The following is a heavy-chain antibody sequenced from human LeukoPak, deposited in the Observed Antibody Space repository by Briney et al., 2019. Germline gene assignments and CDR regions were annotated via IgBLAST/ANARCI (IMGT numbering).Heavy chain of an antibody. CDR2: IYYSGST. V-gene: IGHV4-30-4*01. CDR1: GGSISSGDYY. Sequence: SETLSLTCTVSGGSISSGDYYWSWIRQPPGKGLEWIGYIYYSGSTYHNPSLKSRVTISVDTSKNQFSLKLSSVTAADTAVYYCARVGDSSGFSIDYWGQGTLVTVSS. D-gene: IGHD3-22*01. CDR3: ARVGDSSGFSIDY. J-gene: IGHJ4*02.